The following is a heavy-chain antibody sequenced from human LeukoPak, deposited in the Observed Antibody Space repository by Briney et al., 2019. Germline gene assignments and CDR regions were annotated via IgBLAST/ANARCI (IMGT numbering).Heavy chain of an antibody. D-gene: IGHD2-8*01. CDR1: GFTFSTYA. Sequence: PGGSLRLSCAASGFTFSTYAMSWVRQAPGKGLEWVSAITGSGGSTYYADSVKGRFTMSRDNSKNTLYLQMNSLRAEDMAVYYCAKWRSVLTPPDVWGKGTTVTISS. V-gene: IGHV3-23*01. CDR2: ITGSGGST. J-gene: IGHJ6*04. CDR3: AKWRSVLTPPDV.